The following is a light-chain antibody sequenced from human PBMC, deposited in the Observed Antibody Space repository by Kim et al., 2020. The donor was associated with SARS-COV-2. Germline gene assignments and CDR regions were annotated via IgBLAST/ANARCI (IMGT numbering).Light chain of an antibody. J-gene: IGLJ2*01. CDR1: SSNIGSNY. Sequence: GQRVTISCSGSSSNIGSNYVYWYQQLPGTAPKLLIYRNNQRPSGVPDRFSGSKSGTSASLAISGLRSEDEDDYYCAAWDDSLSGVVFGGGTQLTVL. CDR2: RNN. CDR3: AAWDDSLSGVV. V-gene: IGLV1-47*01.